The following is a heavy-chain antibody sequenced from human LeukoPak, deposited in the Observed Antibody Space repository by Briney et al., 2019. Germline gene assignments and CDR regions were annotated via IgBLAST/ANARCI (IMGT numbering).Heavy chain of an antibody. CDR2: ISSSGSTI. J-gene: IGHJ6*04. CDR1: GFTFSSYE. CDR3: AELGITMIGGV. D-gene: IGHD3-10*02. V-gene: IGHV3-48*03. Sequence: GGALRLSCAASGFTFSSYERNWVRQAPGKGLQGVSYISSSGSTIYYADSVKGRFTISRDNAKNSLYLQMNSLRAEDTAVYYCAELGITMIGGVWGKGTTVTISS.